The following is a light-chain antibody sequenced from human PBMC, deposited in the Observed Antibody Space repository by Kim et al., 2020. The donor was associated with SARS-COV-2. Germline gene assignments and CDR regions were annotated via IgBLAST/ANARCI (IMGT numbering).Light chain of an antibody. CDR3: QKYGSSPLT. CDR1: RSVADHY. Sequence: PGEGATLSCGTTRSVADHYLDWYRQKQGQAPRLLIYCASNSATAIPDRFSGSGSGTDFTLTSSRLDPEDFAVYYCQKYGSSPLTFGGGTKVDIK. CDR2: CAS. V-gene: IGKV3-20*01. J-gene: IGKJ4*01.